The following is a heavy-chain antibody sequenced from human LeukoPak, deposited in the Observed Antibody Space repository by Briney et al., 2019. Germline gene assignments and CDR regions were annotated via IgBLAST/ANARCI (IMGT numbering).Heavy chain of an antibody. Sequence: GASLRLSCKASGYTFTSYGINWVRQAPGQGLEWMVWMNPNSGDTAYAQTFRGRVTMTRNTTISTAYMELSSLRSEDTAVYYCARSDYNWNDYWGQGTLVTVSS. D-gene: IGHD1-20*01. CDR3: ARSDYNWNDY. V-gene: IGHV1-8*01. CDR1: GYTFTSYG. CDR2: MNPNSGDT. J-gene: IGHJ4*02.